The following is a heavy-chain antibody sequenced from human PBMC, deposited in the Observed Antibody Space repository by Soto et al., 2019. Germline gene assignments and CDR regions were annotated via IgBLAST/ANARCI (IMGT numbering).Heavy chain of an antibody. CDR2: IYYSGST. Sequence: PSETLSLTCTVSGGSISSSSYYWGWIRQPPGKGLEWIGSIYYSGSTYYNPSLKSRVTISVDTSKNQFSLKLSSVTAADTAVYYCAIRGYFDRLSVSYYYMDVWGKGTTVTVSS. CDR1: GGSISSSSYY. CDR3: AIRGYFDRLSVSYYYMDV. D-gene: IGHD3-9*01. V-gene: IGHV4-39*01. J-gene: IGHJ6*03.